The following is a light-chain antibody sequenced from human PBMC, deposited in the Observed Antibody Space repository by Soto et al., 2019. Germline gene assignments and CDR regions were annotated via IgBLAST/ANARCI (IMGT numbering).Light chain of an antibody. CDR2: GAS. Sequence: EIVLTQSPGTLSWSPGERATLSCRASQSISTSYLAWYQQKPGQAPRLLIYGASTRATGIPDRFTGRGSGTDFSLTISRLEPEDFAVYYCQQYGISPRTFGQGTKVDIK. V-gene: IGKV3-20*01. CDR1: QSISTSY. J-gene: IGKJ1*01. CDR3: QQYGISPRT.